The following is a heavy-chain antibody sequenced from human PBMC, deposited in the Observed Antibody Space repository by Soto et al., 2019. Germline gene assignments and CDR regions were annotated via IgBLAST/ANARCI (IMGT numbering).Heavy chain of an antibody. CDR3: ARDYSNYTLYYYYYMDV. V-gene: IGHV1-69*10. CDR2: IIPILGIA. D-gene: IGHD4-4*01. Sequence: ASVKVSCKASGGTFSSYTISWVRQAPGQGLEWMGWIIPILGIANYAQKFQGRVTITADKSTSTAYMELSSLRSEDTAVYYCARDYSNYTLYYYYYMDVWGKGTTVTVSS. CDR1: GGTFSSYT. J-gene: IGHJ6*03.